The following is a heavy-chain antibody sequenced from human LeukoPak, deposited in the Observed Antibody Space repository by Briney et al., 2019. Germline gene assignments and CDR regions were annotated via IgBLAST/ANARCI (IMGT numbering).Heavy chain of an antibody. D-gene: IGHD1-26*01. CDR2: ISYDGSNK. CDR3: ARTPNYSDFVY. CDR1: GFTFSSYA. J-gene: IGHJ4*02. V-gene: IGHV3-30-3*01. Sequence: GGSLRLSCAASGFTFSSYAMHWVRRAPGKGLEWVAVISYDGSNKYYADSVKGRFTISRDNSKNTLYLQMNSLRAEDTAVYYCARTPNYSDFVYWGQGTLVTVSS.